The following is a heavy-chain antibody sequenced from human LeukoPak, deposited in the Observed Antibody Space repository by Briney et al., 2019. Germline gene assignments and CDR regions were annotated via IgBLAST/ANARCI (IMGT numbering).Heavy chain of an antibody. Sequence: GASVKVSCKASGYTFTGYYMHWVRQAPGQGLERMGWINPNSGGTNYAQKFQGRVTMTRDTSISTAYMELSRLRSDDTAVYYCARKVQLERHYYMDVWGKGTTVTVSS. CDR2: INPNSGGT. J-gene: IGHJ6*03. V-gene: IGHV1-2*02. CDR1: GYTFTGYY. CDR3: ARKVQLERHYYMDV. D-gene: IGHD1-1*01.